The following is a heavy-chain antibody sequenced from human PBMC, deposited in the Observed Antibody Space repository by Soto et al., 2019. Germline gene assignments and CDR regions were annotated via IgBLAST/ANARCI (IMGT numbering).Heavy chain of an antibody. CDR3: AKPGQDYYDSSGYF. CDR2: ISGSGGST. J-gene: IGHJ4*02. CDR1: GFTFSSYA. V-gene: IGHV3-23*01. D-gene: IGHD3-22*01. Sequence: XGSLRLSCAASGFTFSSYAMSWVRQAPGKGLEWVSAISGSGGSTYYADSVKGRFTISRDNSKNTLYLQMNSLRAEDTAVYYCAKPGQDYYDSSGYFWGQGTLVTVSS.